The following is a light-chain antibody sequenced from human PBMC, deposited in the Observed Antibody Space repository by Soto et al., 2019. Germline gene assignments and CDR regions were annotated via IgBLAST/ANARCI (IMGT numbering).Light chain of an antibody. J-gene: IGKJ4*01. V-gene: IGKV2-28*01. CDR1: QSLLNSNGHSY. CDR3: MQALQAPPT. CDR2: LGS. Sequence: DIVMTQSPLSLPVTPGEPASISCRSSQSLLNSNGHSYVDWYLQKPGQSPQLLIYLGSTRASGVPERFTGSGSGTDFTLKISRVETEDVGVYYCMQALQAPPTFGGGTKVEIK.